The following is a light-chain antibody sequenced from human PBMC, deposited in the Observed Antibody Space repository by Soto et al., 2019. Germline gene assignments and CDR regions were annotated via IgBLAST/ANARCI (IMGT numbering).Light chain of an antibody. CDR1: STNIGAGFD. CDR3: QSYDKSLRGRV. Sequence: QSVLTQPHSVSGAPGQRVTISCTGSSTNIGAGFDVHWYQLLPGTAPKVLIYSNTNRPSGVPDRFSGSKSGSSASLAITGLQAEDEADYYRQSYDKSLRGRVFGGGTKLTVL. J-gene: IGLJ3*02. V-gene: IGLV1-40*01. CDR2: SNT.